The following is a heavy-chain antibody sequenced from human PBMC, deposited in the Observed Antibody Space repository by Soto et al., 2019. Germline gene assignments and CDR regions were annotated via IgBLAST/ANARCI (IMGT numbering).Heavy chain of an antibody. CDR2: ISNGGGST. CDR3: AKSKDAAIKKKIDY. J-gene: IGHJ4*02. CDR1: GFTFSSYA. D-gene: IGHD2-2*01. V-gene: IGHV3-23*01. Sequence: EVQLLESGGGLVQPGGSLRLSCAVSGFTFSSYAMSWVRQAPGKGLEWVSGISNGGGSTYYADSVKGRFTISRDNSRNSMYLQMNSLRAEDMAVYDGAKSKDAAIKKKIDYWGQGTLVTVSS.